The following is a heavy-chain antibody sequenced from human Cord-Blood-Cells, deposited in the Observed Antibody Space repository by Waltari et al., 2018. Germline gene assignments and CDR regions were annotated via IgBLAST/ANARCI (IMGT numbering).Heavy chain of an antibody. V-gene: IGHV3-23*01. CDR2: ISGSGCST. Sequence: EVQLLESGGGLVQPGGSLRLSCAASGFTFSSHAMSWARQAPGKGLEWVSAISGSGCSTYYADSMKCRFTISRDNSKNTLYLQMNSLRAEDTAVYYCANSEGYYYGMDVWGQGTTVTVSS. J-gene: IGHJ6*02. CDR1: GFTFSSHA. CDR3: ANSEGYYYGMDV.